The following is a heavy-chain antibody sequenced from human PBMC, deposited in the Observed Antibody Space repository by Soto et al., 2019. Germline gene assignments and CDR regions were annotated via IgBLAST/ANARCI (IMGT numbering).Heavy chain of an antibody. V-gene: IGHV5-51*01. CDR3: ARNWCSSTSCYSYYYYGMDV. CDR1: GYSFTIYW. D-gene: IGHD2-2*01. Sequence: GESLKISCKGSGYSFTIYWIGWVLQMPGKGLEWMGIIYPGDSDTRYSPSFQGQVTISADKSISTAYLQWSSLKASDTAMYYCARNWCSSTSCYSYYYYGMDVWGQGTTVTVSS. J-gene: IGHJ6*02. CDR2: IYPGDSDT.